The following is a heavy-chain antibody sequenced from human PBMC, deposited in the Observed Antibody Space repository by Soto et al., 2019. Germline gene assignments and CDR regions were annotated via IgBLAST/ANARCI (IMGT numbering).Heavy chain of an antibody. J-gene: IGHJ4*02. V-gene: IGHV1-18*01. CDR1: GYTFTSFG. CDR2: ISAYNANT. CDR3: ARGLDYDSSGLGY. D-gene: IGHD3-22*01. Sequence: ASVKVSCKASGYTFTSFGIHWVRQAPGQGLEWMGWISAYNANTDYAQNLQGRVTMTTDTSTSTAYMELRSLRSDDTAVYYGARGLDYDSSGLGYWGQGTLVTVSS.